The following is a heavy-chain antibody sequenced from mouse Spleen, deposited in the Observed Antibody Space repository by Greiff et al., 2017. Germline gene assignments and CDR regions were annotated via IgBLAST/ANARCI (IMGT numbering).Heavy chain of an antibody. Sequence: VQLQQSGPELVKPGDSVKISCKASGYSFTGYFMNWVMQSHGKSLEWIGRINPYNGDTFYNQKFKGKATLTVDKSSSTAHMELRSLTSEDSAVYYCARGYYGSSPFAYWGQGTLVTVSA. V-gene: IGHV1-20*01. CDR2: INPYNGDT. CDR3: ARGYYGSSPFAY. J-gene: IGHJ3*01. D-gene: IGHD1-1*01. CDR1: GYSFTGYF.